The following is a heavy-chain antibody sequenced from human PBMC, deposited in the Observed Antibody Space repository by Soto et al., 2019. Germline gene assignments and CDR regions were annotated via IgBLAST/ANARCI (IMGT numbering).Heavy chain of an antibody. CDR3: ARGREAVTGTGAPQKNNWFDP. J-gene: IGHJ5*02. V-gene: IGHV1-3*01. CDR2: INAGNGNT. CDR1: GYTFTSYA. Sequence: ASVKVSCKASGYTFTSYAMHWVRKAPGQRLEWMGWINAGNGNTKYSQKFQGRVTITRDTSASTAYMELSSLRSEDTAVYYCARGREAVTGTGAPQKNNWFDPWGQGTLVTVSS. D-gene: IGHD6-19*01.